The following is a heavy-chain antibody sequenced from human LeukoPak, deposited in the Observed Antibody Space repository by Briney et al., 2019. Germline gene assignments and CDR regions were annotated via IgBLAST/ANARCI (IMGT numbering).Heavy chain of an antibody. Sequence: GGSLRLSCAASGFTFSSSSVNWVRPALGKGLEWVSYISSSSSTIYYADSVKGRFTISRDNAKNSLYLQMNSLRAEDTAVYYCARGRVITMVRGVLVYWGQGALVTVSS. V-gene: IGHV3-48*01. CDR3: ARGRVITMVRGVLVY. CDR1: GFTFSSSS. CDR2: ISSSSSTI. J-gene: IGHJ4*02. D-gene: IGHD3-10*01.